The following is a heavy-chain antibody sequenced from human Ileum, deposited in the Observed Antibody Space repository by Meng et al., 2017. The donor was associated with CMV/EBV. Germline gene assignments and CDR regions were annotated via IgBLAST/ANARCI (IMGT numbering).Heavy chain of an antibody. V-gene: IGHV1-46*01. CDR3: AREIIMAARAFGY. Sequence: SCKASGHTFTSYYMHWVRQAPGQGLEWMGIINPRGDTTTYEQKFQGRVTMTRDTSTSTVYMELSSLRSEDTAVYYCAREIIMAARAFGYWGQGTLVTVSS. CDR1: GHTFTSYY. J-gene: IGHJ4*02. CDR2: INPRGDTT. D-gene: IGHD5-12*01.